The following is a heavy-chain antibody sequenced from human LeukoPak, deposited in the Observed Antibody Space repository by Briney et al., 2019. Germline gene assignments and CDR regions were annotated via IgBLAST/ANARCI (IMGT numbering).Heavy chain of an antibody. Sequence: AGGSLRLSCAASGFTFSSYSMNWVRQAPGKGLEWVSSISSSSNYIYYADSVKGRFTISRDNAKNSLYLQMNSLRAEDTAVYYCARDLGELGFDYWGQGTLVTVSS. V-gene: IGHV3-21*01. J-gene: IGHJ4*02. CDR3: ARDLGELGFDY. CDR1: GFTFSSYS. D-gene: IGHD2-21*01. CDR2: ISSSSNYI.